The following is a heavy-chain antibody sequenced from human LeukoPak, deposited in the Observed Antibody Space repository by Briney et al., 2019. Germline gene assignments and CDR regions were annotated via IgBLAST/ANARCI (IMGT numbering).Heavy chain of an antibody. J-gene: IGHJ4*02. CDR1: GYTFTNYG. CDR3: ARGGYSGSYNDY. V-gene: IGHV1-18*04. D-gene: IGHD1-26*01. CDR2: ISAYNGNT. Sequence: ASVKVSCKASGYTFTNYGISWVRQAPGQGLERMGWISAYNGNTNYAQKLQGRVTMTTDTSTSTAYMELRSLRSDDTAAYYCARGGYSGSYNDYWGQGTLVTVSS.